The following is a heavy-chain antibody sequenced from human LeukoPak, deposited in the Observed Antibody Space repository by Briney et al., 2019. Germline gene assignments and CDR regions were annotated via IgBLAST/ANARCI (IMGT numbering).Heavy chain of an antibody. D-gene: IGHD1-1*01. Sequence: RPGGALRLSCAASGFTFDDYGMSWVRQAPGKGLEMVSGIKWNGGSTGYADSVKGRFTISRDNAKNCLYVQMNSLRAEDTALYYCARDRERRPFDYWGQGTLVTVSS. V-gene: IGHV3-20*04. J-gene: IGHJ4*02. CDR2: IKWNGGST. CDR1: GFTFDDYG. CDR3: ARDRERRPFDY.